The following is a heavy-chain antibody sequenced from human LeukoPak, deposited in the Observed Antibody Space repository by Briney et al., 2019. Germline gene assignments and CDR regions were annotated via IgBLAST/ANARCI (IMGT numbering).Heavy chain of an antibody. CDR2: ISYDGSNK. Sequence: GGSLRLSCAASGFTFSSYGMHWVRQAPGKGLEWVAVISYDGSNKYYADSVKGRFTISRDNSKNTLYLQMNSLRAEDTAVYYCARGNIPDAFDIWGQGTMVTVSS. V-gene: IGHV3-30*03. CDR1: GFTFSSYG. CDR3: ARGNIPDAFDI. D-gene: IGHD2-2*02. J-gene: IGHJ3*02.